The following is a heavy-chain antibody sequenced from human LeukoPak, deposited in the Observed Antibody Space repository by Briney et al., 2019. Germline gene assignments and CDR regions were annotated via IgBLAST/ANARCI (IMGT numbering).Heavy chain of an antibody. Sequence: GGSLRLSCAASGFTFSSYWVRWVRQTPGKGLVWVSRVNSDGSITSYADSVKGRFTISRDNAKNTLYLQMNSLRAEDTAVYYCARALRIGEIDYWGQGTLVTVSS. CDR2: VNSDGSIT. V-gene: IGHV3-74*01. J-gene: IGHJ4*02. CDR1: GFTFSSYW. CDR3: ARALRIGEIDY. D-gene: IGHD3-10*01.